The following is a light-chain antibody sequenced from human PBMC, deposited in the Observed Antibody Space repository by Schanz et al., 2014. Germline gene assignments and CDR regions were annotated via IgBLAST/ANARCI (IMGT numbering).Light chain of an antibody. Sequence: DIQMTQSPSTLSASVGDRVTITCRASQSISNWLAWYQQKPGKAPKLLIYGASNLEAGVPSRFGGSGSGTDFTITIRSLQPEDFATSYCQQSYSTPKTFGQGTKLEIK. V-gene: IGKV1-39*01. CDR3: QQSYSTPKT. CDR2: GAS. J-gene: IGKJ2*01. CDR1: QSISNW.